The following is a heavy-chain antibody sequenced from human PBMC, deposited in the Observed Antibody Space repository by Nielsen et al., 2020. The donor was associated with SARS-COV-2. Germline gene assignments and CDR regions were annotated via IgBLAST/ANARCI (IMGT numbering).Heavy chain of an antibody. CDR2: IRSSGSAI. D-gene: IGHD6-19*01. CDR1: GFAFGFYD. J-gene: IGHJ4*02. V-gene: IGHV3-48*03. CDR3: ASGPLAVAPDS. Sequence: GESLKISCAASGFAFGFYDMNWVRQAPGKGLEWISHIRSSGSAIYYADSVRGRFTISRDNDKKSLYLQMNSLRPEDTAVYYCASGPLAVAPDSWGQGTLVTVSS.